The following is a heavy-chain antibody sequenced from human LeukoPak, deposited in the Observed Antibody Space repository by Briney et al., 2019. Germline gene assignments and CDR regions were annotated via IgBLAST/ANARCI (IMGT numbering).Heavy chain of an antibody. D-gene: IGHD6-19*01. CDR3: ARIAGYSSGRQDY. Sequence: GGSLRLSCAASGFTFSSYSMNWVRQAPGKGLEWVSSISSSSSYIYYADSVKGRFTISRDNSKNTLYLQMNSLRAEDTAVYYCARIAGYSSGRQDYWGQGTLVTVSS. J-gene: IGHJ4*02. CDR2: ISSSSSYI. CDR1: GFTFSSYS. V-gene: IGHV3-21*01.